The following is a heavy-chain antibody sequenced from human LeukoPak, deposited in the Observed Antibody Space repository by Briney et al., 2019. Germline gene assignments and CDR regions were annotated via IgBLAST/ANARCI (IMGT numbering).Heavy chain of an antibody. V-gene: IGHV4-59*12. CDR3: ARAPEYGLYYFDY. CDR2: IYYSGST. J-gene: IGHJ4*02. Sequence: SETLSLTCTVSGGSISSYYWSWIRQPAGKGLEWIGNIYYSGSTYYNPSLKSRVSISVDTSKNQFSLKLTSVTAADTAVYYCARAPEYGLYYFDYWGQGTLVTVSS. CDR1: GGSISSYY. D-gene: IGHD1-14*01.